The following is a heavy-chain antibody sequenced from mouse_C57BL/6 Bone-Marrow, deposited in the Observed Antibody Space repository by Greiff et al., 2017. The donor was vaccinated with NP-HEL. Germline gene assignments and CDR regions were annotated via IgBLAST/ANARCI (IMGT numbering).Heavy chain of an antibody. CDR1: GFSLTSYG. CDR2: IWSGGST. J-gene: IGHJ1*03. Sequence: VQVVESGPGLVQPSQSLSITCTVSGFSLTSYGVHWVRQSPGKGLEWLGVIWSGGSTDYNAAFISRLSISKDNSKSQVFFKMNSLQADDTAIYYCARTPLYYGNYYWYFDVWGTGTTVTVSS. CDR3: ARTPLYYGNYYWYFDV. V-gene: IGHV2-2*01. D-gene: IGHD2-1*01.